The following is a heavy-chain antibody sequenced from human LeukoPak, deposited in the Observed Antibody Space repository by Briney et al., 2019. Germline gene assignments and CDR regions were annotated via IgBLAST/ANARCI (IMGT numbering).Heavy chain of an antibody. CDR3: VLAAPDAFDI. D-gene: IGHD3-3*01. J-gene: IGHJ3*02. CDR1: GGSISSSSYY. Sequence: PSETLSLTCTVSGGSISSSSYYWGWIRQPPGKGLEWIGSIYYSGSTYYSPSLKSRVTISVDTSKNQFSLKLSSVTAADTAVYYCVLAAPDAFDIWGQGTMVTVSS. CDR2: IYYSGST. V-gene: IGHV4-39*07.